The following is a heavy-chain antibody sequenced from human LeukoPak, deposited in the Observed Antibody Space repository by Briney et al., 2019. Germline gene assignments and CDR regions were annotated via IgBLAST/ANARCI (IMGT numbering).Heavy chain of an antibody. CDR1: GFTFDTYS. CDR3: VVRGGWARFDY. Sequence: LPGGSLRLSCVASGFTFDTYSMNWIRQAPGKGLEWTSYITDDSKTMYYADSVKGRFTISRDNAKNALYLQMNSLRGEDTAVYYCVVRGGWARFDYWGQGTLVTVSS. CDR2: ITDDSKTM. V-gene: IGHV3-48*04. D-gene: IGHD3-10*01. J-gene: IGHJ4*02.